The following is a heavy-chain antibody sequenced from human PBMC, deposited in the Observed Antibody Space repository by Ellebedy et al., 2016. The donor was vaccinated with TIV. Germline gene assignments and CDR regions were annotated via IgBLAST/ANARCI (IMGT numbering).Heavy chain of an antibody. V-gene: IGHV3-7*01. Sequence: GESLKISCAASGFTFSRFWMAWVRQAPGKGLEWVATINQGGSETYYVDSVKGRFTISRDNSKNSLYLQMNSLRADDTALYYCASAARGSGAYESFWGQGTLVTVSP. D-gene: IGHD5-12*01. J-gene: IGHJ4*02. CDR3: ASAARGSGAYESF. CDR2: INQGGSET. CDR1: GFTFSRFW.